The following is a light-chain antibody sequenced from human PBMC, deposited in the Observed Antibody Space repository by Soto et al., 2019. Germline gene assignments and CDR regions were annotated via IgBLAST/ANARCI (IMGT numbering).Light chain of an antibody. J-gene: IGLJ3*02. CDR3: CSYAGGSTPWV. V-gene: IGLV2-23*02. CDR2: EVT. CDR1: SSDVGSYNL. Sequence: QSALTQPASVSGSPGQSIAISCTGTSSDVGSYNLVSWYQHLPGKAPKLMIYEVTKRPSGVSDRFFASKSGNTASLTISGLQAEDEADYFCCSYAGGSTPWVFGGGTKVTVL.